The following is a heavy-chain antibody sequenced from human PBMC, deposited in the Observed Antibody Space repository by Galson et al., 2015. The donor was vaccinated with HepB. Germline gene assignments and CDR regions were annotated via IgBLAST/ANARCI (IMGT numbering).Heavy chain of an antibody. CDR3: ARQYCSTSCYPTALYGMDV. V-gene: IGHV3-33*01. D-gene: IGHD2-2*01. CDR1: GFTFSSYG. J-gene: IGHJ6*02. Sequence: SLRLSCAASGFTFSSYGMHWVRQAPGKGLEWVAVIWYDGSNKYYADSVKGRFTISRDNSKNTLYLQMNSLRAEDTAVYYCARQYCSTSCYPTALYGMDVWGQGTTVTVSS. CDR2: IWYDGSNK.